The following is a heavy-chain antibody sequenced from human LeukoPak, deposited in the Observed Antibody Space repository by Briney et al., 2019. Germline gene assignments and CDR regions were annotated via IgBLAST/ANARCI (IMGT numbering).Heavy chain of an antibody. CDR1: GGTFSSYA. V-gene: IGHV1-69*13. Sequence: ASVKVSCKASGGTFSSYAISWVRQAPGQGLEWMGGIIPIFGTANYAQKFQGRVTITADESTSTAYMELSSLRSEDTAVYYCARGGGSYYVFDYWGQGTLVTVSS. CDR3: ARGGGSYYVFDY. CDR2: IIPIFGTA. D-gene: IGHD1-26*01. J-gene: IGHJ4*02.